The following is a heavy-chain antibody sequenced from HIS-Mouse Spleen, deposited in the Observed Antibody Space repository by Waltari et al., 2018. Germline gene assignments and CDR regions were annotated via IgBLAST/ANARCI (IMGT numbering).Heavy chain of an antibody. V-gene: IGHV4-34*01. CDR1: GGSFSGYY. D-gene: IGHD2-15*01. CDR3: ARGSCSGGSCYGY. Sequence: QVQLQQWGAGLLKPSETLSLTCAVYGGSFSGYYWSWIRQPPGKGLEWIGEINHSGSTNYNPSLKSRVTISVDTSKNQFSLKLSSVTAADTAVYYCARGSCSGGSCYGYWGQGTLVTVSS. CDR2: INHSGST. J-gene: IGHJ4*02.